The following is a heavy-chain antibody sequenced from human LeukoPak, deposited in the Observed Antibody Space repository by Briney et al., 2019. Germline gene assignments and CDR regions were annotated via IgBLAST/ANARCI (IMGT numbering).Heavy chain of an antibody. V-gene: IGHV4-59*01. D-gene: IGHD1-26*01. CDR1: GGSISSYY. CDR2: IYYSGST. CDR3: ARSYSGSYGTVFDY. J-gene: IGHJ4*02. Sequence: SETLSLTCTVSGGSISSYYWNWIRQPPGKGLEWIGYIYYSGSTNYNPSLKSRVTISVDTSKNQFSLKLSSVTAADTAVYYCARSYSGSYGTVFDYWGQGTLVTVSS.